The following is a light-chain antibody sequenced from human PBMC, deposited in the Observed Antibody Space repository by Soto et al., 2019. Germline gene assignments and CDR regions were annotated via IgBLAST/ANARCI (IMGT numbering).Light chain of an antibody. J-gene: IGKJ4*01. Sequence: DIVMTQSPDSLAVSLGERATINCKSSQSVLYRSNNNNYLAWYQQKPGQPPKLLIYWASTRESGVPDRFSGSGSGTDFTLTISSLQAEDVAVYYCQQYYNTPLTFGGVTKVEIK. CDR3: QQYYNTPLT. CDR2: WAS. V-gene: IGKV4-1*01. CDR1: QSVLYRSNNNNY.